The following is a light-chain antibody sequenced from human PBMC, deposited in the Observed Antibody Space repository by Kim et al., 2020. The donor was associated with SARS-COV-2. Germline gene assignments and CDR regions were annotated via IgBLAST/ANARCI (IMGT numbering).Light chain of an antibody. Sequence: DIQMTQSPSSLSASVGDRVTIACRANQSIINYLNWYQQRPGKAPSLLIYAASNLHSGVPSRFSGSGSGTEFTLTIGSLQPGDIATYSCQQTYHAHWTFGQGTKVDIK. CDR1: QSIINY. J-gene: IGKJ1*01. CDR3: QQTYHAHWT. V-gene: IGKV1-39*01. CDR2: AAS.